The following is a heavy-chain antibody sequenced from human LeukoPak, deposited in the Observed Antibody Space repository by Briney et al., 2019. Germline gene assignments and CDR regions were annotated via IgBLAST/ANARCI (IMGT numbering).Heavy chain of an antibody. CDR2: IYHSGST. J-gene: IGHJ5*02. Sequence: SETLFLTCAVSGYSISSGYYWGWIRQPPGKGLEWIGSIYHSGSTYYNPSLKSRVTISVDTSKNQFSLKLSSVTAADTAVYYCARAARDILTGYYRNNWFDPWGQGTLVTVSS. V-gene: IGHV4-38-2*01. CDR3: ARAARDILTGYYRNNWFDP. D-gene: IGHD3-9*01. CDR1: GYSISSGYY.